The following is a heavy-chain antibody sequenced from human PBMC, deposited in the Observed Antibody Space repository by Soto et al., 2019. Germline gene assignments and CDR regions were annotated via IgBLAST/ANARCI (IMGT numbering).Heavy chain of an antibody. CDR1: GFALSTHW. Sequence: GWSLRLSCTASGFALSTHWMHLVRQAPGKGLEWVSRINIDATNTIYADSVKGRFTISRDNAENTLYLQMNSLTADDTAVYYCARLPIAATGLSNWFELWGEGTPVTVS. CDR3: ARLPIAATGLSNWFEL. D-gene: IGHD6-13*01. V-gene: IGHV3-74*01. CDR2: INIDATNT. J-gene: IGHJ5*02.